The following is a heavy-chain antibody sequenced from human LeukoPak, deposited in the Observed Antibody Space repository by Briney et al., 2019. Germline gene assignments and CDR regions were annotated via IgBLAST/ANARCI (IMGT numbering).Heavy chain of an antibody. CDR3: AKDTVKVTTIRRVPHYMDV. Sequence: TGGSLRLSCAASRFTFSTYWMHWVRQAPGKGLEWVTFIRYDGSNKYYADSVKGRFIISRDNSKNTLYLQMNSLRAEDTAVYYCAKDTVKVTTIRRVPHYMDVWGKGTTVTISS. CDR2: IRYDGSNK. V-gene: IGHV3-30*02. J-gene: IGHJ6*03. CDR1: RFTFSTYW. D-gene: IGHD5-12*01.